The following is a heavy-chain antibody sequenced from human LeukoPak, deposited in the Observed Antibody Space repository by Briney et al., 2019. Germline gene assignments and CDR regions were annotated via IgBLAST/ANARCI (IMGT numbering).Heavy chain of an antibody. CDR3: ARGLLRYYGSGSFY. V-gene: IGHV1-2*02. J-gene: IGHJ4*02. CDR1: GYTFTGYY. D-gene: IGHD3-10*01. CDR2: INPNSGGT. Sequence: GASVKVSCKASGYTFTGYYTHWVRQAPGQGLEWMGWINPNSGGTNYAQKFQGRVTMTRDTSISTAYMELSRLRSDDTAVYYCARGLLRYYGSGSFYWGQGTLVTVSS.